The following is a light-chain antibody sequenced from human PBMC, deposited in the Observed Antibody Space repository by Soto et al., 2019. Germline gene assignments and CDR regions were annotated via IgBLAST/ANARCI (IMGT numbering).Light chain of an antibody. Sequence: EIVLTQSPGTLSLSPGERATLSCRASQRITSNFVAWYLQKPGQAPRLLIYGASSRATGIPNRFSGSGSGTDFTLTISSLEPEDFELYYCQQYGSSPLTFGGGTKVDIK. CDR3: QQYGSSPLT. CDR2: GAS. CDR1: QRITSNF. V-gene: IGKV3-20*01. J-gene: IGKJ4*01.